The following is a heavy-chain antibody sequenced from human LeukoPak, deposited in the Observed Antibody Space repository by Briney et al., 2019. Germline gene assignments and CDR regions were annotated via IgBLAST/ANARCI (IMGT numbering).Heavy chain of an antibody. V-gene: IGHV4-30-2*01. CDR3: ATGAGPFDY. D-gene: IGHD1-14*01. J-gene: IGHJ4*02. CDR2: IYHSGST. CDR1: GGSISSGGYS. Sequence: SETLSLTCAVSGGSISSGGYSWSWIRQPPGKGLEWIGYIYHSGSTYYNPSLKSRVTMSLDTSKNQFFLKLSSVTAADTAVYFCATGAGPFDYWGQGILVTVSS.